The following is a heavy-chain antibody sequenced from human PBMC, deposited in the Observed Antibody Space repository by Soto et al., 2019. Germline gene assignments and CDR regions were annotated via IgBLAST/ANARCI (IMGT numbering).Heavy chain of an antibody. CDR1: GFTFSSYA. J-gene: IGHJ4*02. Sequence: GGSLRLSCAASGFTFSSYAMSWVRQAPGKGLEWVSAISVSGGSTYYADSVKGRFTISRDNSKNTLYLQMNSLRAEDTAVYYCASRGLTRTSFEYWGQGSLVTVSS. V-gene: IGHV3-23*01. D-gene: IGHD2-2*01. CDR3: ASRGLTRTSFEY. CDR2: ISVSGGST.